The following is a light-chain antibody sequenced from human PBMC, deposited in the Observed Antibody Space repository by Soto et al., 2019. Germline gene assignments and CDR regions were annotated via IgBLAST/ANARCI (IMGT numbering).Light chain of an antibody. CDR2: DVS. CDR1: SSDVGGYNY. Sequence: QSVLTQPASVSGSPGQSITISCTGTSSDVGGYNYVSWYQQHPGKAPKLMICDVSDRPSGISNRFSGSKSGNTASLNISGLQAEDGADYYCSSYTTSSTYVFGTGTKVTVL. CDR3: SSYTTSSTYV. J-gene: IGLJ1*01. V-gene: IGLV2-14*01.